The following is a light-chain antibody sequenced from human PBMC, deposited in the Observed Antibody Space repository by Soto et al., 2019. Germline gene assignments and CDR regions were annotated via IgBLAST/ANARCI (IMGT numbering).Light chain of an antibody. CDR2: EVS. CDR1: SSDVVGYNY. V-gene: IGLV2-14*01. CDR3: SSYTSSSSLVV. J-gene: IGLJ2*01. Sequence: QSALTQPASVSGAPGQSITISCTGTSSDVVGYNYVTWYQQHPGKAPKIMIYEVSNRPSGVSNRFSGSKSGNTASLTISGLQAEDEADYYCSSYTSSSSLVVFGGGTKVTVL.